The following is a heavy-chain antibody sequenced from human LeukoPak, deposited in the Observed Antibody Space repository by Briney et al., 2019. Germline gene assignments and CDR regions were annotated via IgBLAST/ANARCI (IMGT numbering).Heavy chain of an antibody. J-gene: IGHJ3*02. V-gene: IGHV1-46*01. CDR2: INPSGGGT. D-gene: IGHD1-14*01. Sequence: ASVKVSCKASGYSFTRYYILWVRQAPRQGLEWMAIINPSGGGTSYAQKFQGRVTLTRDTSTSTVYMELSSLRSEDTAVYYCVRMWEPESGGRAFDIWGQGTMVTVSS. CDR1: GYSFTRYY. CDR3: VRMWEPESGGRAFDI.